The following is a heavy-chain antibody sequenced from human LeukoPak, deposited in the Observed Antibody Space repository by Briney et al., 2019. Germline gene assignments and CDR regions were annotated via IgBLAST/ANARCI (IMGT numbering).Heavy chain of an antibody. CDR3: ASGGISGWYSEDY. D-gene: IGHD6-19*01. J-gene: IGHJ4*02. CDR1: GFTFSSYS. V-gene: IGHV3-21*04. Sequence: PGGSLRLSCAASGFTFSSYSMNWVRQAPGKGLEWVSSISSSSSYIYYADSVKGRFTISRDNAKNSLYLQMNSLRAEDTAVYYCASGGISGWYSEDYWGQGTLVTVSS. CDR2: ISSSSSYI.